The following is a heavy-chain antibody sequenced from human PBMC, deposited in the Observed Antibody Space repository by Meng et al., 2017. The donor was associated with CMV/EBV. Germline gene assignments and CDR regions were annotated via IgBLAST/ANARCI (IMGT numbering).Heavy chain of an antibody. Sequence: GESLKISCAASGFTFSSYAMSWVRQAPGKGLEWVSVIYSGGSSTYYADSVKGRFTISRDNSKNTLYLQMNSLRAEDTAVYYCASGKYYYGSGSYYNPYYWGQGTLVTVSS. CDR3: ASGKYYYGSGSYYNPYY. CDR1: GFTFSSYA. J-gene: IGHJ4*02. CDR2: IYSGGSST. D-gene: IGHD3-10*01. V-gene: IGHV3-23*03.